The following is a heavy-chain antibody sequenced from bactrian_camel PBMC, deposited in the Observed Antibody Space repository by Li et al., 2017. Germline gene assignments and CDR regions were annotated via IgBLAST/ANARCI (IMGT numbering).Heavy chain of an antibody. J-gene: IGHJ4*01. CDR2: ISPDGSIR. D-gene: IGHD5*01. Sequence: HVQLVESGGGSVQAGGSLRLSCVVSGNQNRRAYMAWFRQRPGKEREGLAIISPDGSIRTSVDSVKGRFTISQDNAKKTVYLQMNSLKPDDTAMYYCASRAGYINKCFEQGECTYWGLGTQVTVS. CDR1: GNQNRRAY. V-gene: IGHV3-2*01. CDR3: ASRAGYINKCFEQGECTY.